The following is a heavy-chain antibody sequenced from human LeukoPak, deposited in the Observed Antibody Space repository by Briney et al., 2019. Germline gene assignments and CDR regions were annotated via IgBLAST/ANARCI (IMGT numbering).Heavy chain of an antibody. J-gene: IGHJ4*02. V-gene: IGHV5-51*01. D-gene: IGHD5-12*01. CDR2: IYPSDSDT. CDR3: ARQRDSGFDFDS. CDR1: GYSFTNYW. Sequence: GESLKISCMGSGYSFTNYWIGWVRQVPGSGLEWMGVIYPSDSDTRYSPSFQDQVTIPADKSIDTAYLQWSSLKASDTAMYYCARQRDSGFDFDSWGQGTLVTVSS.